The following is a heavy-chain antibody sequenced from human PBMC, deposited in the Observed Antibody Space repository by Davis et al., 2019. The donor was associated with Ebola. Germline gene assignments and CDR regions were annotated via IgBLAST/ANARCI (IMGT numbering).Heavy chain of an antibody. J-gene: IGHJ4*02. CDR2: ISGSGGST. D-gene: IGHD5-18*01. CDR1: RFSISSYT. Sequence: GESLITYCVSSRFSISSYTMSWVRQAQGKGLEWVSTISGSGGSTYYADSVKGRFTISRDNSKNTLYLQLNSLRAEDTAVYYCAKDKGLQLWSTFDYWGRGTLVTVSS. CDR3: AKDKGLQLWSTFDY. V-gene: IGHV3-23*01.